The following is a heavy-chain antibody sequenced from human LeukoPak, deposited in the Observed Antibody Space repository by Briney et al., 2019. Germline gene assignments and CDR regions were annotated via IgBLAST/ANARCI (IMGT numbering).Heavy chain of an antibody. J-gene: IGHJ3*02. CDR3: AKDGYGSGSYDAFDI. Sequence: GGSLRLSCAASGFTFSSYGMHWVRQAPGKGLEWVAFIRYDGSNKYYADSVKGRFTISRDNSENTLYLQMNSLRAEDTAVYYCAKDGYGSGSYDAFDIWGQGTMVTVSS. V-gene: IGHV3-30*02. CDR1: GFTFSSYG. D-gene: IGHD3-10*01. CDR2: IRYDGSNK.